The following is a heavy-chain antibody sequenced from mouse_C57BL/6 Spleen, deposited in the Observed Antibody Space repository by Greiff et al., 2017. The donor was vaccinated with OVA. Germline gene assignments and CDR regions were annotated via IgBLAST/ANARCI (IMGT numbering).Heavy chain of an antibody. CDR2: IYPGNSDT. CDR3: TRAYYSNPWFAY. J-gene: IGHJ3*01. V-gene: IGHV1-5*01. CDR1: GYTFTSYW. D-gene: IGHD2-5*01. Sequence: EVQLQQSGTVLARPGASVKMSCKTSGYTFTSYWMHWVKQRPGQGLEWIGAIYPGNSDTSYNQKFKGKAKLTAVTSASTAYMELSSLTNEDSAVYYCTRAYYSNPWFAYWGQGTLVTVSA.